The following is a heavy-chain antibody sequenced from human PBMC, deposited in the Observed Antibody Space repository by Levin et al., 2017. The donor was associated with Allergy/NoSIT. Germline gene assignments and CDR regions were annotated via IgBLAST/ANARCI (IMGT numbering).Heavy chain of an antibody. V-gene: IGHV1-2*02. CDR3: AKALRGIAAAGTTDAFDI. CDR2: INPNSGGT. D-gene: IGHD6-13*01. J-gene: IGHJ3*02. Sequence: GESLKISCKASGYTFTGYYMHWVRQAPGQGLEWMGWINPNSGGTNYAQKFQGRVTMTRDTSISTAYMELSRLRSDDTAVYYCAKALRGIAAAGTTDAFDIWGQGTMVTVSS. CDR1: GYTFTGYY.